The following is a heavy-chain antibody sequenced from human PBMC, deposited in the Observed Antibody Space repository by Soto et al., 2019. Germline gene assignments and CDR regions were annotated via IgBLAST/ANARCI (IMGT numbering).Heavy chain of an antibody. J-gene: IGHJ5*02. V-gene: IGHV3-23*01. D-gene: IGHD4-17*01. CDR2: ISGSGGST. Sequence: GGSLRLSCAASGFTFSSYAMSWVRQAPGKGLEWVSAISGSGGSTYYADSVKGRFTISRDNSKNTLYLQMNSLRAEDTVVYYCAMTNDYGDDGWFDPWGQGTLVTVSS. CDR1: GFTFSSYA. CDR3: AMTNDYGDDGWFDP.